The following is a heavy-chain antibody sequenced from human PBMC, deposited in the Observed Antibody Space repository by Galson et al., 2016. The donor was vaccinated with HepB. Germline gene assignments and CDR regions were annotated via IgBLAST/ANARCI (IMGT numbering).Heavy chain of an antibody. CDR1: GFSFTNVW. V-gene: IGHV3-15*01. CDR3: IADIKQFGGAFDI. J-gene: IGHJ3*02. Sequence: SLRLSCAASGFSFTNVWMNWVRQAPGKGLECVGRIKSETYGGTIDYAAPVKDRFTISRDESKNTVYLEMKSLKTEDTAVYYCIADIKQFGGAFDIWGQGTMVTVSS. CDR2: IKSETYGGTI. D-gene: IGHD5-24*01.